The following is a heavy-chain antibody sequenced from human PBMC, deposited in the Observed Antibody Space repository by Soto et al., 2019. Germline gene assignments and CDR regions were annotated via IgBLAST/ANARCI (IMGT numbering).Heavy chain of an antibody. J-gene: IGHJ4*02. D-gene: IGHD6-19*01. CDR1: GGSISSYY. CDR3: AKHRYSSGWDFDY. V-gene: IGHV4-59*01. CDR2: IYYSGST. Sequence: SETLSLTCTVSGGSISSYYWSWIRQPPGKGLEWIGYIYYSGSTNYNPSLKSRVTISVDTSKNQFSLKLSSVTAADTAVYYCAKHRYSSGWDFDYWGQGTLVTVSS.